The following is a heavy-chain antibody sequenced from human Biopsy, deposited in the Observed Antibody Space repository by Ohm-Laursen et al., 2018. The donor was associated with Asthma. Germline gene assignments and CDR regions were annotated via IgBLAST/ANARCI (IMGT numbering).Heavy chain of an antibody. CDR1: GFSFDDCA. CDR3: AKSADYYDSTDYLDF. J-gene: IGHJ4*01. V-gene: IGHV3-9*01. CDR2: ISWNSGNI. Sequence: SLRLSCTASGFSFDDCAMHWVRQAPGKDLEWVSSISWNSGNIDYAVSVKGRSTISRDNAKNSLYLQMQSLRPEDTAFYYCAKSADYYDSTDYLDFWGRGTLVTVSS. D-gene: IGHD3-22*01.